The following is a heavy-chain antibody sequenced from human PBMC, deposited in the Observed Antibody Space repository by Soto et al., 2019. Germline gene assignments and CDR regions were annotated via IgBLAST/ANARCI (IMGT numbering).Heavy chain of an antibody. CDR3: ARGGYCSGGSCYWFDP. CDR1: DGFISRYD. Sequence: SETRSLPCTVSDGFISRYDSRGSLQPPGKGLEWIGYIYYSGSTNYNPSLKSRVTISVDTSKNQFSLKLSSVTAADTAVYYCARGGYCSGGSCYWFDPWGQGTLVTVS. CDR2: IYYSGST. J-gene: IGHJ5*02. V-gene: IGHV4-59*01. D-gene: IGHD2-15*01.